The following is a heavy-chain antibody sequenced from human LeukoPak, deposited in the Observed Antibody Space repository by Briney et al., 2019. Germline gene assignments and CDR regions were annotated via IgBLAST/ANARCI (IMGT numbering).Heavy chain of an antibody. J-gene: IGHJ4*02. V-gene: IGHV3-33*01. CDR3: ARDKSSSTNLLDY. D-gene: IGHD2-2*01. CDR2: IWYDGSNK. CDR1: GFTFSSYG. Sequence: GGSLRLSCAASGFTFSSYGMHWVRQAPGKGLEWVAVIWYDGSNKYYADSAKGRFTTSRDNSKNTLYLQMNSLRAEDTAVYYCARDKSSSTNLLDYWGQGTLVTVSS.